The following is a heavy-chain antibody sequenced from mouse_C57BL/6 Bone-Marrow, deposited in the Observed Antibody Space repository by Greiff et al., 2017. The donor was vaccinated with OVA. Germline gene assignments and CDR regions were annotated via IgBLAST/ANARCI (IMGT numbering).Heavy chain of an antibody. D-gene: IGHD4-1*01. Sequence: EVQLQQSGPELVKPGASVKISCKASGYSFTGYYMNWVKQSPEKSLEWIGEINPSTGGTTYNQKFKAKATLTVDKSSSTAYMQLKSLTSEDSAVYYCARDSNWEGRDWFAYWGQGTLVTVSA. CDR2: INPSTGGT. CDR3: ARDSNWEGRDWFAY. V-gene: IGHV1-42*01. CDR1: GYSFTGYY. J-gene: IGHJ3*01.